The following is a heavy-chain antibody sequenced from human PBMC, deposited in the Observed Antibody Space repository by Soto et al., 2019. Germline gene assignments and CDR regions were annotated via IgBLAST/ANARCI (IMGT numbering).Heavy chain of an antibody. J-gene: IGHJ4*02. CDR1: GYTFTSDG. V-gene: IGHV1-18*01. CDR2: ISAYNGNT. CDR3: ARAPYDSGSSYYFDS. D-gene: IGHD3-10*01. Sequence: ASVKVSCKAXGYTFTSDGISWVRQAPGQGLEWMGWISAYNGNTNYAQKLQGRVTMTTDTSTSTAYMELRSLRAEDTAVHYCARAPYDSGSSYYFDSWGQGTLVTVSS.